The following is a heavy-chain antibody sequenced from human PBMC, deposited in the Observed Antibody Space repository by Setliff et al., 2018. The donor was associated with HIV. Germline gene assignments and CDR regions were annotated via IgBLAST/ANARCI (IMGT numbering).Heavy chain of an antibody. CDR2: MNPKSGKT. J-gene: IGHJ6*03. D-gene: IGHD3-3*01. CDR3: ARGFYDFFYNYYMDV. CDR1: GYTFINYD. Sequence: GASVKVSCKASGYTFINYDIYWVRQTTGQGLEWMGWMNPKSGKTGYAQKFQGRVTITRNTSISTVYMDLDSLRSDDAAVYYCARGFYDFFYNYYMDVWGKGTTVTVSS. V-gene: IGHV1-8*03.